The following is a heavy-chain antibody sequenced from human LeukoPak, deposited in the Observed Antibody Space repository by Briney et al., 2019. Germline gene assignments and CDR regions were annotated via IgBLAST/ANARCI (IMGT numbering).Heavy chain of an antibody. V-gene: IGHV4-31*03. CDR1: GGSISSAAYN. CDR2: IYYSGST. J-gene: IGHJ4*02. D-gene: IGHD5-18*01. Sequence: PSQTLSLTCTVSGGSISSAAYNWSWIRQHPGKGLEWIGYIYYSGSTYYNPSLKSRVTISVDTSKNQFSLKLSSVTAADTAVYYCARDSGYSYAGYWGQGTLVTVSS. CDR3: ARDSGYSYAGY.